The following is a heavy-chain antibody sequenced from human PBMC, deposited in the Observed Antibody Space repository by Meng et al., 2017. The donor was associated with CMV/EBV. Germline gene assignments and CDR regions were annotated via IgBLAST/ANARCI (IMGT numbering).Heavy chain of an antibody. CDR3: ARLERLLVHPYYYYGMDV. CDR2: INSDGSST. D-gene: IGHD6-6*01. CDR1: GFTFSSYW. Sequence: GESLKISCAASGFTFSSYWMHWVRQAPGKGPVWVSRINSDGSSTSYADSVKGRFTISRDNAKNTLYLQMNSLRAEDTAVYYCARLERLLVHPYYYYGMDVWGQGTTVTVSS. V-gene: IGHV3-74*01. J-gene: IGHJ6*02.